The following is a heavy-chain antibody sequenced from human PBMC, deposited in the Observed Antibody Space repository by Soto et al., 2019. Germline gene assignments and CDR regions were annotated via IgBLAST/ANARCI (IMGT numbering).Heavy chain of an antibody. CDR2: IDPSDSYT. CDR1: GYSFTSYW. Sequence: PGEFLKISCKGSGYSFTSYWISWVRQMPGKGLEWMGRIDPSDSYTNYSPPFQGHVTISADKSISTAYLQWSSLKASDTAMYYCARQYYDSSGYLDYWGQGTLVTVSS. CDR3: ARQYYDSSGYLDY. D-gene: IGHD3-22*01. J-gene: IGHJ4*02. V-gene: IGHV5-10-1*01.